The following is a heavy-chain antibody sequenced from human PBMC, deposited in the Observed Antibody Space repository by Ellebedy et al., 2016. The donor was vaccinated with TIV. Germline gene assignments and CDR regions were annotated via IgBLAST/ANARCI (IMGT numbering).Heavy chain of an antibody. CDR2: IYYSGST. CDR1: GGSISSYY. Sequence: SETLSLTCTVSGGSISSYYWSWIRQPPGKGLEWIGYIYYSGSTNYNPSLKSRVTISVDTSKNQFSLKLSSVTAADTAVYYCARRVAGTVIWFDPWGQGTLVTVSS. V-gene: IGHV4-59*08. D-gene: IGHD6-19*01. CDR3: ARRVAGTVIWFDP. J-gene: IGHJ5*02.